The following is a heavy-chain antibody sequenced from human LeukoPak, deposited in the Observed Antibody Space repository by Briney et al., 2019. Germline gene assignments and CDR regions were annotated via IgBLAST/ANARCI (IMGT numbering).Heavy chain of an antibody. D-gene: IGHD2-21*01. CDR2: ISGSGGRT. J-gene: IGHJ4*02. CDR3: TRGGGGSFPHY. V-gene: IGHV3-23*01. Sequence: PGGSQRLFCAPSGFIFSSYAMSWARQATGKGPEWVSAISGSGGRTYCADSVKGRFTISRDNSKNTLYLQMNSLRAEDTAVYYCTRGGGGSFPHYWGQGTLVTVSS. CDR1: GFIFSSYA.